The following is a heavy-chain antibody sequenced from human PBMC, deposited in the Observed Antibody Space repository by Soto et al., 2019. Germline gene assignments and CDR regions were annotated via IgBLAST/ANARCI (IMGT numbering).Heavy chain of an antibody. J-gene: IGHJ4*02. CDR2: IYYSGST. CDR3: ARRSYGGWYFDY. D-gene: IGHD4-17*01. CDR1: GGSISSSSYY. Sequence: PSETLSLTCTVSGGSISSSSYYWGWIRQPPGKGLEWIGSIYYSGSTYYNPSLKSRVTISVDTSKNQFSLKLSFVTAADTAVYYCARRSYGGWYFDYWGQGTLVTVS. V-gene: IGHV4-39*01.